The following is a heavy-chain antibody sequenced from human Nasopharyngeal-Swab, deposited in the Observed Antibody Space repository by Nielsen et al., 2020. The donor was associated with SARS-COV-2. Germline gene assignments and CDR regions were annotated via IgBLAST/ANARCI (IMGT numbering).Heavy chain of an antibody. CDR3: ARDRGDGYNLYYFDY. CDR2: ISYDGSNK. V-gene: IGHV3-30*03. Sequence: GESLKISCAASGFTFSSYGMHWVRQAPGKGLEWVAVISYDGSNKYYADSVKGRFTISRDNSKNTLYLQMYSLRAEDTAVYYCARDRGDGYNLYYFDYWGQGTLVTVSS. CDR1: GFTFSSYG. D-gene: IGHD5-24*01. J-gene: IGHJ4*02.